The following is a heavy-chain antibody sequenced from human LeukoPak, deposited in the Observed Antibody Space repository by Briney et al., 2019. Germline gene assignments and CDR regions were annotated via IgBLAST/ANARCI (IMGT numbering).Heavy chain of an antibody. CDR3: ARVDYGSGSYFYYMDV. Sequence: RSGGSLRLSCAASGFTFSAYKMTWVRQTPGKGLEWVSGINWNGGSTGYADSVKGRFTISRDNAKNSLYLQMNSLRAEDTALYYCARVDYGSGSYFYYMDVWGKGTTVTVSS. D-gene: IGHD3-10*01. V-gene: IGHV3-20*04. J-gene: IGHJ6*03. CDR2: INWNGGST. CDR1: GFTFSAYK.